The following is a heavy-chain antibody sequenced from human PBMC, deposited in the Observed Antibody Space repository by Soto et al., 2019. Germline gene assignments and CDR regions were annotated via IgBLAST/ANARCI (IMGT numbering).Heavy chain of an antibody. CDR1: GFTFSSYA. Sequence: GGSLRLSCAASGFTFSSYAMSWVRQAPGKGLEWVSAISGSGGSTYYADSVKGRFTISRDNSKNTLYLQMISLRAEDTAVYYCAKDQVRDFLYYDSSGRGYYFDYWGQGTLVTVSS. J-gene: IGHJ4*02. CDR2: ISGSGGST. V-gene: IGHV3-23*01. CDR3: AKDQVRDFLYYDSSGRGYYFDY. D-gene: IGHD3-22*01.